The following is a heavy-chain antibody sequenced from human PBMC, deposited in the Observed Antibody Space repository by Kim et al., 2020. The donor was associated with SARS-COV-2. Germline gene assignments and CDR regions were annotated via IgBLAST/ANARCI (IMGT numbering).Heavy chain of an antibody. D-gene: IGHD1-26*01. V-gene: IGHV5-51*01. CDR3: ARMVGATRNGYFDY. J-gene: IGHJ4*02. Sequence: PALQGQVTISADKSISTAYLQWSSLKASDTAMYYCARMVGATRNGYFDYWGQGTLVTVSS.